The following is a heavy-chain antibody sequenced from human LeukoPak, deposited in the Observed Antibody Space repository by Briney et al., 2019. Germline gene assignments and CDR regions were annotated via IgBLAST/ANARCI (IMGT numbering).Heavy chain of an antibody. CDR1: GFTFSSYA. V-gene: IGHV3-23*01. D-gene: IGHD3-9*01. CDR2: ISGTGGTT. J-gene: IGHJ4*02. CDR3: AKSTYVDYPCCLDY. Sequence: GGSLRLSCAASGFTFSSYAMSCVRQAPGKGLEWVSSISGTGGTTYYAESVKGRFSIPRDNSRNTVYLQMSGLRAEDMAVYYCAKSTYVDYPCCLDYWGQGTLITVSS.